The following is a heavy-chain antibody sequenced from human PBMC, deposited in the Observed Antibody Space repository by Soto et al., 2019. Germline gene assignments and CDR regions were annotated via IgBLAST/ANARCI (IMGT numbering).Heavy chain of an antibody. V-gene: IGHV4-28*01. Sequence: SETLSLTCAVSGYSISSSNWWGWIRQPPGKGLEWIGYIYYSGTTYYNPSLKSRVTMSVDTSKNQFSLKLTSVTAVDTAVYYCARREIQGPIHYWGQGTQVTVS. CDR3: ARREIQGPIHY. D-gene: IGHD2-21*01. CDR1: GYSISSSNW. CDR2: IYYSGTT. J-gene: IGHJ4*02.